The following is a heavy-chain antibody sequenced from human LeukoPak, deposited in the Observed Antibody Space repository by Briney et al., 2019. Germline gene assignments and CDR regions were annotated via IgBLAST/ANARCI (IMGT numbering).Heavy chain of an antibody. CDR2: ISTYNGNT. CDR3: ARDLTIAAAGTYGY. Sequence: ASVKVSCKTSGYTFTSYGVSWVRQAPGQGLEWMGCISTYNGNTNYAQNFQGRVTMTTDTSTSTAYMELRSLRSDDTAAYYCARDLTIAAAGTYGYWGQGTLVTVSS. J-gene: IGHJ4*02. V-gene: IGHV1-18*01. CDR1: GYTFTSYG. D-gene: IGHD6-13*01.